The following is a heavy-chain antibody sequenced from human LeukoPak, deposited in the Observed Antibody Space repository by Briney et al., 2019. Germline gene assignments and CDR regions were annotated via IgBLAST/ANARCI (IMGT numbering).Heavy chain of an antibody. J-gene: IGHJ4*02. Sequence: GGSLRLSCAASGFTFSSYAMSWVRQAPGKGLEWVSAISGSGGSTYYADSVKGRFTISRDNSKNTLYLQMNSLRAEDTAIYYCARDRYVKYFFDHWGQGALVTVSS. CDR1: GFTFSSYA. CDR2: ISGSGGST. D-gene: IGHD3-16*01. CDR3: ARDRYVKYFFDH. V-gene: IGHV3-23*01.